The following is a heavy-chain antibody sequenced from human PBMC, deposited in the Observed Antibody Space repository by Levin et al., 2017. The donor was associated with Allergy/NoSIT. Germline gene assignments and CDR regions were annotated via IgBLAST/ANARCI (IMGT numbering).Heavy chain of an antibody. V-gene: IGHV3-21*01. Sequence: SCAASGFTFSSYSMNWVRQAPGKGLEWVSSISSSSSYIYYADSVKGRFTISRDNAKNSLYLQMNSLRAEDTAVYYCAREEITMVQGAEFDYWGQGTLVTVSS. CDR2: ISSSSSYI. CDR1: GFTFSSYS. D-gene: IGHD3-10*01. CDR3: AREEITMVQGAEFDY. J-gene: IGHJ4*02.